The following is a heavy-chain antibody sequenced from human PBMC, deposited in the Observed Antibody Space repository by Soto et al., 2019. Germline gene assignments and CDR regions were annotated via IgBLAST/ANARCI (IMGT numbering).Heavy chain of an antibody. CDR2: INPNSGDT. D-gene: IGHD3-22*01. CDR3: AREARSSSLYDYVSSGQHNWFDP. J-gene: IGHJ5*02. V-gene: IGHV1-2*02. Sequence: GASVKVSCKASEYTFTDYRLHWVRQAPGQGLEWMGWINPNSGDTNYALRFQGRVTMTRDTSINTAYMELSRLRFDDTAVYYCAREARSSSLYDYVSSGQHNWFDPWGQGTLVTVSS. CDR1: EYTFTDYR.